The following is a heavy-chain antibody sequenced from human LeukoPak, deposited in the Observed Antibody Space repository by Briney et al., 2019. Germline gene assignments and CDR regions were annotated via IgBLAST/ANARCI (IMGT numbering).Heavy chain of an antibody. CDR2: INPNSGGT. Sequence: VASVKVSCKASGYTFTGYYMHWVRQAPGQGLEWMGWINPNSGGTNYAQKFQGRVTMTRDTSISTAYMELSRLRSDDTAVYYCAREGADCSSTSCYSVNWFDPWGQGTLVTVSS. D-gene: IGHD2-2*01. J-gene: IGHJ5*02. V-gene: IGHV1-2*02. CDR1: GYTFTGYY. CDR3: AREGADCSSTSCYSVNWFDP.